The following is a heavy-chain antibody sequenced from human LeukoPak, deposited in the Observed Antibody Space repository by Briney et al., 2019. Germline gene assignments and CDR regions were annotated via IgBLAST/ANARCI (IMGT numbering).Heavy chain of an antibody. CDR3: ARERGRGRDSPWFDY. D-gene: IGHD1-26*01. Sequence: GGSLRLSCAVSGFTFSGFWMSWVRQAPGKGLEWVANIKLDGSEKNYVDSVKGRFTISRDNPKNTLDLQMTGLRAEDTAVYYCARERGRGRDSPWFDYWGQGTLVTVSS. CDR1: GFTFSGFW. J-gene: IGHJ4*02. V-gene: IGHV3-7*03. CDR2: IKLDGSEK.